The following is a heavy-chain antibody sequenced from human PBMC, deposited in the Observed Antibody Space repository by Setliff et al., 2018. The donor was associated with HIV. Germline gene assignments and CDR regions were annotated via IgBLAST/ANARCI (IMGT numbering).Heavy chain of an antibody. D-gene: IGHD3-22*01. J-gene: IGHJ4*02. Sequence: GGSLRLSCAASGFTFSNYAMSWVRQAPGKGLEWVSVIYGGGTTHYADSVKGRFTISRDNAKNSLYLQMNSLRAEDTAEYYCAKELAASGLGYFDSWGRGILVTVSS. CDR3: AKELAASGLGYFDS. CDR1: GFTFSNYA. V-gene: IGHV3-23*03. CDR2: IYGGGTT.